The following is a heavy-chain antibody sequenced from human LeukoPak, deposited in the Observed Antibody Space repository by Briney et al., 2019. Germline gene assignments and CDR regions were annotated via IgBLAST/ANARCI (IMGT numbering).Heavy chain of an antibody. Sequence: GGSLRLSCAASGFTFSNYWMSWVRQAPGKGLEWVANIKQDGSEKYYVGSVKGRFTISRDNADNLLYLQMNSLRAEDTAVYYCARLRTFDYWGQGTLVTVSS. D-gene: IGHD1-14*01. CDR3: ARLRTFDY. V-gene: IGHV3-7*03. J-gene: IGHJ4*02. CDR2: IKQDGSEK. CDR1: GFTFSNYW.